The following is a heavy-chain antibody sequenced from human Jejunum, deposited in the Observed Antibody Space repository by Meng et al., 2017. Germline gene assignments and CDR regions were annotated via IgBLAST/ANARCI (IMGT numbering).Heavy chain of an antibody. CDR3: ARGNGWHDY. V-gene: IGHV4-59*01. J-gene: IGHJ4*02. D-gene: IGHD6-19*01. CDR2: IHYSGST. CDR1: SASMNPYY. Sequence: QVQLQESGPGLVQPSETLSLTCTVSSASMNPYYWSWTRQPPGKGLEWIGYIHYSGSTDYNPSLQSRLTISVDTSKNHFSLKLMSVTAADTAVYYCARGNGWHDYWGQGTLVTVSS.